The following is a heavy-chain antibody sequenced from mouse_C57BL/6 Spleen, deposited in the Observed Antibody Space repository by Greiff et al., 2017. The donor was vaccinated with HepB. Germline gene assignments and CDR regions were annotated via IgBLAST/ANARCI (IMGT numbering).Heavy chain of an antibody. V-gene: IGHV1-81*01. CDR3: ARYDDGYGAY. J-gene: IGHJ3*01. D-gene: IGHD2-3*01. CDR1: GYTFTSYG. Sequence: QVHVKQSGAELARPGASVKLSCKASGYTFTSYGISWVKQRTGQGLEWIGEIYPRSGNTYYNEKFKGKATLTADKSSSTAYMELRSLTSEDSAVYFCARYDDGYGAYWGQGTLVTVSA. CDR2: IYPRSGNT.